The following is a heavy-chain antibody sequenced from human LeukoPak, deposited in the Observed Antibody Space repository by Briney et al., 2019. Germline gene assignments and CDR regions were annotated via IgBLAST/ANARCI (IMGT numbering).Heavy chain of an antibody. V-gene: IGHV4-4*02. D-gene: IGHD6-6*01. CDR1: GGSISSNNW. CDR2: IYHDGST. Sequence: SETLSLTCAVSGGSISSNNWWIWVRQSPEKGLEWIGEIYHDGSTNYNPSLKSRVTISVDTSKNQFSLKLSSVTAADTAVYYCARTSSMAAPFDYWGQGTLVTVSS. J-gene: IGHJ4*02. CDR3: ARTSSMAAPFDY.